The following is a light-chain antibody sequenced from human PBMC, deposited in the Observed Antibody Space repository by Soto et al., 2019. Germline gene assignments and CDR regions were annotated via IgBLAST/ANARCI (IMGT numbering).Light chain of an antibody. CDR3: QSFDSSLSVV. CDR1: SSSIGADYD. CDR2: GNT. J-gene: IGLJ2*01. V-gene: IGLV1-40*01. Sequence: QSVLTQPPSVSGAPGQRVTISCTGSSSSIGADYDVHWYQHLPGRAPKLLIFGNTNRPSGVPDRFSGSKSGTSASLAITGLQADDEGDYYCQSFDSSLSVVFGGGTKVTVL.